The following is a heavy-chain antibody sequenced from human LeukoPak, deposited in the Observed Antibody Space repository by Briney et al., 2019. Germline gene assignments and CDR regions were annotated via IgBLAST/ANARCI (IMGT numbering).Heavy chain of an antibody. CDR2: ITWNSGSI. V-gene: IGHV3-9*01. J-gene: IGHJ4*02. D-gene: IGHD5-12*01. Sequence: GRSLRLSCAASGFTFDDYAMLWVRQAPGKGLEWVSGITWNSGSIGYADSVKGRFTISRDNAKNSLYLQMNSLRAEDTAVYYCARAIGLRGYFDYWGQGTLVTVSS. CDR1: GFTFDDYA. CDR3: ARAIGLRGYFDY.